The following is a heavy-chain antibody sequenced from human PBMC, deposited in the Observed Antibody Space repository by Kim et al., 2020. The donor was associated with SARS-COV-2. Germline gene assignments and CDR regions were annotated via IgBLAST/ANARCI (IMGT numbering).Heavy chain of an antibody. V-gene: IGHV4-61*02. CDR1: GVSISSGSYY. J-gene: IGHJ4*02. Sequence: SETLSLTCSVSGVSISSGSYYWSWIRQPAGKGLEWIGRIYSSGNTNYNSSLESRVTISADTSKNQFSLRLTSVTATDTAVYYCARAPLPYDSGSYPFDFWGRESWSPSPQ. D-gene: IGHD3-10*01. CDR3: ARAPLPYDSGSYPFDF. CDR2: IYSSGNT.